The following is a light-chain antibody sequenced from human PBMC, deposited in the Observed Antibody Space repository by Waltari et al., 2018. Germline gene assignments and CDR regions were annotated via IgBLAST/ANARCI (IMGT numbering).Light chain of an antibody. CDR1: QSLLHSNGYNY. CDR2: LGS. J-gene: IGKJ2*01. Sequence: DIVMTQSPLSLPVTPGEPASISCRSSQSLLHSNGYNYLDWYLQKPGQSPQVLIYLGSNRAPGVTDRFSGSGSGTDFTLKISRVEAEDVGVYYCMQALQTPFTFGQGTKLEIK. V-gene: IGKV2-28*01. CDR3: MQALQTPFT.